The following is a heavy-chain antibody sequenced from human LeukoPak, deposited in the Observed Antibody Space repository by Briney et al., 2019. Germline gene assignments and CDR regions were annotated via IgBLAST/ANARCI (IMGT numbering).Heavy chain of an antibody. CDR2: ISAYNGNT. CDR3: ARDPPYYDFWSGYYSDWIENWFDP. D-gene: IGHD3-3*01. J-gene: IGHJ5*02. CDR1: GYTFTSYG. Sequence: ASVKVPCKASGYTFTSYGISWVRQAPGQGLEWMGWISAYNGNTNYAQKLQGRVTMTTDTSTSTAYMELRSLRSDDTAVYYCARDPPYYDFWSGYYSDWIENWFDPWGQGTLVTVSS. V-gene: IGHV1-18*01.